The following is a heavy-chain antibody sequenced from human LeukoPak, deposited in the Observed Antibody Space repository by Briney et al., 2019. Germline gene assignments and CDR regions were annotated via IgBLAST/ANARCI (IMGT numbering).Heavy chain of an antibody. CDR1: GFTFSSYA. CDR3: AKDWDFWSGYHFDY. V-gene: IGHV3-23*01. J-gene: IGHJ4*02. Sequence: GGSLRLSCAASGFTFSSYAMSWVRQAPGKGLEWVSAISGSAGSTSYADSMKGRFTLSRDNSKNTLYLQMNSLRAEDTAVYYCAKDWDFWSGYHFDYWGQGTLVTVSS. CDR2: ISGSAGST. D-gene: IGHD3-3*01.